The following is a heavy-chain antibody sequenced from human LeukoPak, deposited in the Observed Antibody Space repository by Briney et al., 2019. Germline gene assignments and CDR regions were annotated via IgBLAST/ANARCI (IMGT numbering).Heavy chain of an antibody. CDR1: GYTFTSYG. J-gene: IGHJ4*02. V-gene: IGHV1-18*01. CDR2: ISAYNGNT. CDR3: ARSSEFDY. Sequence: WASVKVSCKASGYTFTSYGISWVRQAPGQGLEWMGWISAYNGNTNYAQKLQGRVTMTRDTSTSTVYMELSSLRSEDTAVYYCARSSEFDYWGQGTLVTVSS.